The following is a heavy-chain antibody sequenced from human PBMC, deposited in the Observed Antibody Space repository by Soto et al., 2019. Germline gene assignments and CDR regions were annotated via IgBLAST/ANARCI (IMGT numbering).Heavy chain of an antibody. J-gene: IGHJ4*02. D-gene: IGHD2-21*01. CDR3: VRDMQLWLLDS. Sequence: GGSLRLSCTASGFTFSNYSMNWVRQAPGKGLEWVSSISGDSSYIYYADSVKGRFTISRDNAKNSLSLQMNSLRAEDTAVYYCVRDMQLWLLDSWGQGTLVTVSS. CDR1: GFTFSNYS. CDR2: ISGDSSYI. V-gene: IGHV3-21*01.